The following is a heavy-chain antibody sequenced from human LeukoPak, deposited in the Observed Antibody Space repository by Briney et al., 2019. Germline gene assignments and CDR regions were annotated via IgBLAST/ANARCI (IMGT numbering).Heavy chain of an antibody. J-gene: IGHJ4*02. V-gene: IGHV4-34*01. Sequence: SETLSLTCAAYGGSFSGYYWSWIRQPPGKGLEWIGEINHSGSTNYNPSLKSRVTISVDTSKNQFSLKLSSVTAADTAVYYCARWSCSSTSCYYDYWGQGTLVTVSS. CDR3: ARWSCSSTSCYYDY. CDR1: GGSFSGYY. CDR2: INHSGST. D-gene: IGHD2-2*01.